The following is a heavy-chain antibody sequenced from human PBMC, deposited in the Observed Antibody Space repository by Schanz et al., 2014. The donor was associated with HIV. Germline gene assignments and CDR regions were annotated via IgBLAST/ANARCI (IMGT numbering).Heavy chain of an antibody. CDR1: GFAFSNYA. D-gene: IGHD4-17*01. CDR2: INSNEGTT. J-gene: IGHJ6*02. Sequence: EVQLLESGGGLEQPGGSLRLSCAASGFAFSNYAMSWVRQAPGKGLEWVSRINSNEGTTDYADSVKGRFTISRDNAKNTLYLQMNSLRAEDTAVYYCVRLMSSDYDFYHYGMDVWGQGTTVIVSS. CDR3: VRLMSSDYDFYHYGMDV. V-gene: IGHV3-23*01.